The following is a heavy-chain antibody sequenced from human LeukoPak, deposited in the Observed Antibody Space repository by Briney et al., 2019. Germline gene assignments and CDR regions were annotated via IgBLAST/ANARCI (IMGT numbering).Heavy chain of an antibody. V-gene: IGHV4-59*08. Sequence: SETLSLTCTVSGGSISSYYWSWIRQPPGKGPEWIGYIYYSGSTNYNPSLKSRVTISVDTSKNQFSLKLSSVTAADTAVYYCTRHDYGDYRFDYWGQGTLVAVSS. J-gene: IGHJ4*02. CDR2: IYYSGST. CDR1: GGSISSYY. CDR3: TRHDYGDYRFDY. D-gene: IGHD4-17*01.